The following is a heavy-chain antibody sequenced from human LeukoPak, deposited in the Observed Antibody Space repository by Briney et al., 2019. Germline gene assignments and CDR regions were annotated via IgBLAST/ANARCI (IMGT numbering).Heavy chain of an antibody. Sequence: SETLSLTCTVSGGSISSYYWSWIRQPAGKGLEWIGRIYTSGSTNYNPSLKSRVTMSVDTSKNQFSLKLSSVTAADTAVYYCARVIIENCSSTSCYRPYYYYMDVWGKGTTVTVSS. D-gene: IGHD2-2*02. J-gene: IGHJ6*03. CDR1: GGSISSYY. CDR3: ARVIIENCSSTSCYRPYYYYMDV. V-gene: IGHV4-4*07. CDR2: IYTSGST.